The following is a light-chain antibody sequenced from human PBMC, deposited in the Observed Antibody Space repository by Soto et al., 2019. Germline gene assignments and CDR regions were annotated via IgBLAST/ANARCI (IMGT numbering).Light chain of an antibody. J-gene: IGKJ3*01. CDR2: AAS. V-gene: IGKV1-27*01. Sequence: DIQMTQSPPSLSASVGDRVTITCRASRDIHTFLAWYQQKPGEVPKLLVYAASTLQSGVPSRFIGSGSGTDFTLSISCLQPEDVATYYCHKYNAAPFTFGPGTKVDIK. CDR1: RDIHTF. CDR3: HKYNAAPFT.